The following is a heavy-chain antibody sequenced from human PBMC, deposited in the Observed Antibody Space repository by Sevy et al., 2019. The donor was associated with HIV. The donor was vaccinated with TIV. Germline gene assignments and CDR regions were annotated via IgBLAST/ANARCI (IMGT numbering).Heavy chain of an antibody. CDR3: ARDPRMYGDYLLAYFDY. D-gene: IGHD2-8*01. V-gene: IGHV3-33*01. CDR1: GFTPSTYG. J-gene: IGHJ4*02. CDR2: IGYDGSNI. Sequence: GGSLRLSCAASGFTPSTYGMHWVRQAPGKGLEWVAVIGYDGSNIYYADSVKGRFTISRDNSKNTLFLQMDSLRAEDTAIYYCARDPRMYGDYLLAYFDYWGQGTLVTVPS.